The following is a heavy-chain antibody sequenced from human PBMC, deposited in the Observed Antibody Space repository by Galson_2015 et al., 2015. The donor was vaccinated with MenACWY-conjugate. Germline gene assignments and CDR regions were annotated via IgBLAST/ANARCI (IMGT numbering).Heavy chain of an antibody. Sequence: SVKVSCKASGYTFTKYAIHWVRQAPGQRLEWVGWINTGNDNTKYSQKFQGRVTISRDTFASTVYMELSSLRSDDTGVYYCARSPSTIVVVPAALIWDYWGQGTLVTVSS. CDR3: ARSPSTIVVVPAALIWDY. V-gene: IGHV1-3*04. CDR2: INTGNDNT. D-gene: IGHD2-2*01. J-gene: IGHJ4*02. CDR1: GYTFTKYA.